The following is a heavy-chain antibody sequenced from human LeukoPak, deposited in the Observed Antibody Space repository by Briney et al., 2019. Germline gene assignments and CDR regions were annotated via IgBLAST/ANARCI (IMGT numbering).Heavy chain of an antibody. Sequence: SEALSDTLNVSDDSLTKYFWTWIRPPPGKGLEWIGYVDHTGSTNFNHPLNGSVSIPRRPSKNLFCLTLLAVTAALRARHFCAGERVSSSTWYSTYYYYFYMDVWGKGNTVTVSS. V-gene: IGHV4-59*01. CDR2: VDHTGST. J-gene: IGHJ6*03. CDR1: DDSLTKYF. CDR3: AGERVSSSTWYSTYYYYFYMDV. D-gene: IGHD4-11*01.